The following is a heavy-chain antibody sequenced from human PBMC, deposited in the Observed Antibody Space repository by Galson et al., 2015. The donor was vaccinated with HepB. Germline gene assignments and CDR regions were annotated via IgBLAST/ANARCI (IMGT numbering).Heavy chain of an antibody. CDR1: GYTFTSYG. V-gene: IGHV1-18*01. J-gene: IGHJ6*02. CDR3: ARVSDTVTTSPGYYYYGMDV. D-gene: IGHD4-17*01. Sequence: SVKVSCKASGYTFTSYGISWVRQAPGQGLEWMGWISAYNGNTNYAQKLQGRVTMTTDTSTSTAYMELRSLRSDDTAVYYCARVSDTVTTSPGYYYYGMDVWGQGTTVTVSS. CDR2: ISAYNGNT.